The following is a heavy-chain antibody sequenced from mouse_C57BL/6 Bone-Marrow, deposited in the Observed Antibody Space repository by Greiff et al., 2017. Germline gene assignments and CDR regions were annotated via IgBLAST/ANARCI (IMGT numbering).Heavy chain of an antibody. D-gene: IGHD2-3*01. CDR1: GYTFTDYN. Sequence: EVQLQQSGPELVKPGASVKMSCKASGYTFTDYNMHWVKQSHGKSLEWIGYINPNNGGTSYNQKFKGKATLTVYKSSRTAYMELRSLTSEDSAGYYCAMSPPFDGYHYAMDYWGQGTAVTVSS. J-gene: IGHJ4*01. CDR2: INPNNGGT. V-gene: IGHV1-22*01. CDR3: AMSPPFDGYHYAMDY.